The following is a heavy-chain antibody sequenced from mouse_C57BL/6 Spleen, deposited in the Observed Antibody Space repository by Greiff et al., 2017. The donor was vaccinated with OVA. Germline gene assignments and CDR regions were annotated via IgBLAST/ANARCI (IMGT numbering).Heavy chain of an antibody. V-gene: IGHV5-17*01. CDR2: ISSGSSTI. Sequence: EVKLQESGGGLVKPGGSLKLSCAASGFTFSDYGMHWVRQAPEKGLEWVAYISSGSSTIYYADTVKGRFTISRDNAKNTLFLQMTSLRSEDTAMYYCARGYYDYDDWYFDVWGTGTTVTVSS. CDR1: GFTFSDYG. J-gene: IGHJ1*03. D-gene: IGHD2-4*01. CDR3: ARGYYDYDDWYFDV.